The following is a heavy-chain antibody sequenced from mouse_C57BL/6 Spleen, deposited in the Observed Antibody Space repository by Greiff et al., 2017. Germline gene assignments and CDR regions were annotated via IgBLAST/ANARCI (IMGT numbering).Heavy chain of an antibody. CDR2: INPNNGGT. Sequence: VQLQQSGPELVKPGASVKISCKASGYTFTDYYMNWVKQSHGKSLEWIGDINPNNGGTSYNQKFKGKATLTVDKSSSTAYMELRSLTSEDSAVYYCAGYGNYPFAYWGQGTLVTVSA. D-gene: IGHD2-10*02. CDR1: GYTFTDYY. V-gene: IGHV1-26*01. J-gene: IGHJ3*01. CDR3: AGYGNYPFAY.